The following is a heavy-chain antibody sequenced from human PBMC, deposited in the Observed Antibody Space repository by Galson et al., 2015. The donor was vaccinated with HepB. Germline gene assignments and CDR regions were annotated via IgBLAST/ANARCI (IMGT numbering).Heavy chain of an antibody. V-gene: IGHV3-7*03. J-gene: IGHJ4*02. CDR3: ARNRGYETFDY. D-gene: IGHD5-12*01. CDR1: GFLFSGHW. CDR2: IKEDGSIK. Sequence: LRLSCAASGFLFSGHWMNWVRQAPGKGLEWVANIKEDGSIKYYVDSVTGRFTISRDNARNLLYLQMNGLRAEDTAVYFCARNRGYETFDYWGQGALVTVSS.